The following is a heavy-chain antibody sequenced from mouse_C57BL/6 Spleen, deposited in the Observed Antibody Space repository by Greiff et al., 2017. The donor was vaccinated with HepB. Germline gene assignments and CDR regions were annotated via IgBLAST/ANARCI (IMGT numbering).Heavy chain of an antibody. CDR1: GYAFSSSW. J-gene: IGHJ4*01. CDR3: ARRGDFGYYAMDY. Sequence: VQLQQSGPELVKPGASVKISCKASGYAFSSSWMNWVKQRPGKGLEWIGRIYPGDGDTNYNGKFKGKATLTADKSSRTAYMQLSSLTSEDSAVYFCARRGDFGYYAMDYWGQGTSVTVSS. CDR2: IYPGDGDT. V-gene: IGHV1-82*01.